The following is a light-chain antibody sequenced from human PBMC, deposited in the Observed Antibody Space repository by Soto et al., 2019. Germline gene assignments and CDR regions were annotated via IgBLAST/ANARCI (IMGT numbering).Light chain of an antibody. CDR3: CSYAGSFSVI. CDR2: EDS. CDR1: HSDVGSYNL. J-gene: IGLJ2*01. V-gene: IGLV2-23*01. Sequence: QSALTQPASVSGSPGQSITISCNGTHSDVGSYNLVSWYQQHPGKAPKLIIYEDSKRPSGVSNRFSGSKSGYTASLTISGLEAEDEADYYCCSYAGSFSVIFGGGTKLTVL.